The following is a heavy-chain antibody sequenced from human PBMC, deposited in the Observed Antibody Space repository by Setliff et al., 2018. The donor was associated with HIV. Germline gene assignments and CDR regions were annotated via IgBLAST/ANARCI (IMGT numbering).Heavy chain of an antibody. J-gene: IGHJ4*02. D-gene: IGHD4-17*01. Sequence: SETLSLTCAVYGGSFSGYYWSWIRQPPGKGLEWIGEINHSGSTNYNPSLKSRVTISVDTSKNQFSLKLSSVTAADTAVYYCATEEGTTVHRIGFWGQGTLVTVSS. CDR1: GGSFSGYY. CDR2: INHSGST. V-gene: IGHV4-34*01. CDR3: ATEEGTTVHRIGF.